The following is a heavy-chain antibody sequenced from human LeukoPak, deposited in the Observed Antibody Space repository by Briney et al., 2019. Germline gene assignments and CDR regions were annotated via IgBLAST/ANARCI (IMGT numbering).Heavy chain of an antibody. CDR1: GFTFSSYG. D-gene: IGHD1-7*01. CDR2: IWYDGSNK. V-gene: IGHV3-33*06. J-gene: IGHJ6*03. Sequence: PGGSLRLSCAASGFTFSSYGMHWVRQAPGKGLEWVAVIWYDGSNKYYANSVKGRFTISRDTSKNTLYLQMNSLRAEDTAVYYCAKDKELELPPYYYYMDVWGKGTTVTVSS. CDR3: AKDKELELPPYYYYMDV.